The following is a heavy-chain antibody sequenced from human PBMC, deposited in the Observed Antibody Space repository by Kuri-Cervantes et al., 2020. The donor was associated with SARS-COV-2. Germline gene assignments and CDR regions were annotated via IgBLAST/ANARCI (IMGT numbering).Heavy chain of an antibody. CDR1: GGSFSGYH. Sequence: GSLRPSCAVYGGSFSGYHWSWIRQPPGKGLEWIGEINHSGSTNYNPSLKSRVTISVDTSKSQFSLKLSSVTAADTAVYYCARGGGGYILRAKYFDYWGQGTLVTCYS. CDR3: ARGGGGYILRAKYFDY. CDR2: INHSGST. J-gene: IGHJ4*02. D-gene: IGHD5-12*01. V-gene: IGHV4-34*01.